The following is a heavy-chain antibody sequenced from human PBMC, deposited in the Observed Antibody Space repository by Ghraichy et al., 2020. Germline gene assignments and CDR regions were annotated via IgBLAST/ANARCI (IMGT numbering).Heavy chain of an antibody. Sequence: GESLNISCAASGFSFSNYAMSWVRQAPGKGLEWVSSISGGGDYIYHADSVKGRFTMSRDNSKSTLYLQMHSLRAEDTAIYYCTRRDDGRVDYWGQGTLVTVSS. D-gene: IGHD1-26*01. J-gene: IGHJ4*02. V-gene: IGHV3-23*01. CDR2: ISGGGDYI. CDR3: TRRDDGRVDY. CDR1: GFSFSNYA.